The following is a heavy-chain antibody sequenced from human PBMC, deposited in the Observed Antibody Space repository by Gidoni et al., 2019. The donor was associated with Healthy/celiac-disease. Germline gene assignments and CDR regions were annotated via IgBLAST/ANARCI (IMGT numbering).Heavy chain of an antibody. J-gene: IGHJ5*02. CDR3: ARHCSGGSCYPNENWFDP. V-gene: IGHV5-51*01. CDR2: IYPGDSDT. D-gene: IGHD2-15*01. CDR1: GYGFTTSW. Sequence: EVQLVRSGAGVKKPGESLKISCRGSGYGFTTSWIGWVRQMPGKGLEWMGIIYPGDSDTRYSPSFQGQVTISADKSISTAYLQWSSLKASDTAMYYCARHCSGGSCYPNENWFDPWGQGTLVTVSS.